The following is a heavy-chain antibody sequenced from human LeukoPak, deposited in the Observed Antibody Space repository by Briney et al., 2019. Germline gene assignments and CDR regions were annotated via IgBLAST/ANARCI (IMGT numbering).Heavy chain of an antibody. D-gene: IGHD1-26*01. CDR1: GGSISSSY. Sequence: SETLSLTCTVSGGSISSSYWSWIRQPPGKGLEWIGYIYYMGSTNYNPSLKSRATISLDTSKKHFSLKLSSVTAADTAIYYCARAGVGATEYYFDSWGQGTLVTVSS. CDR2: IYYMGST. CDR3: ARAGVGATEYYFDS. J-gene: IGHJ4*02. V-gene: IGHV4-59*01.